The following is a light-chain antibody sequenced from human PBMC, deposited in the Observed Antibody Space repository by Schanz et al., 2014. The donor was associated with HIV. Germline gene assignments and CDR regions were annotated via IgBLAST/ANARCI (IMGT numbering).Light chain of an antibody. CDR3: QQRSNWLYT. CDR2: GAS. CDR1: QTVSNN. J-gene: IGKJ2*01. V-gene: IGKV3-11*01. Sequence: EIVLTQSPATLSLSPGERATLSCRASQTVSNNLAWYQQKPGQAPRLLIYGASTRVTGIPARFSGSGSGTEFTLTISSLQSEDFAVYYCQQRSNWLYTFGQGTKLEIK.